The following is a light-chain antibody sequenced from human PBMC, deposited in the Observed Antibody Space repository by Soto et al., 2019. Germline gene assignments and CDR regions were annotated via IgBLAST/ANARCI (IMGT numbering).Light chain of an antibody. Sequence: QSVLTQPASVSGSPGQSITISXXXXXXDVGGYNFVSWYQQHPGKAPKLMISEVSNRPSGVSNRFSGSKSGNTASLTISGLQADDEADYYCSSYTSSTSYVFGTGTKVTVL. J-gene: IGLJ1*01. CDR2: EVS. CDR1: XXDVGGYNF. CDR3: SSYTSSTSYV. V-gene: IGLV2-14*01.